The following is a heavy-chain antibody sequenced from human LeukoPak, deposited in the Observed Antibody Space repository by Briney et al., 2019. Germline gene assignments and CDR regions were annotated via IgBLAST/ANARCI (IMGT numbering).Heavy chain of an antibody. Sequence: ASETVSCKASGYTFTSYDINWVRQATRQGLEGMGWMNPNSCNTGHAQKFQGRVTMTRNTSISTAYMELSSLRSESTAAYYGAREGVITMVRGVIIQHYGMDVWGQGTTVTVSS. V-gene: IGHV1-8*01. J-gene: IGHJ6*02. D-gene: IGHD3-10*01. CDR2: MNPNSCNT. CDR3: AREGVITMVRGVIIQHYGMDV. CDR1: GYTFTSYD.